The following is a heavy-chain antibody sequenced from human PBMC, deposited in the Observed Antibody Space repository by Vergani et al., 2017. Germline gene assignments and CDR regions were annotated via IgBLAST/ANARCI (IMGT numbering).Heavy chain of an antibody. CDR3: ASSSSRRYFDY. V-gene: IGHV4-34*11. J-gene: IGHJ4*02. Sequence: QVQLQQWGAGLLKPSETLSLTCAVYGGSFSGYYWSWIRQPPGKGLEWIGYIYYSGSTNYNPSLKSRVTISVDTSKNQFSLKLSSVTPADTAVYYCASSSSRRYFDYGGQGTLVTVSS. CDR2: IYYSGST. D-gene: IGHD6-6*01. CDR1: GGSFSGYY.